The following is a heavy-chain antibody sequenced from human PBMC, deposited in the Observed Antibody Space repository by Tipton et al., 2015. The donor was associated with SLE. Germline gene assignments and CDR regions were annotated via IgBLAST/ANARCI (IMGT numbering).Heavy chain of an antibody. Sequence: TLSLTCTVSGGSISSSSYYWGWIRQPPGKGLEWIGSIYYSGSTNYNPSLKSRVTISVDTSKNQFSLKLSSVTAADTAMYYCARLQWLVLNWYFDLWGRGTLVTVSS. CDR1: GGSISSSSYY. D-gene: IGHD6-19*01. V-gene: IGHV4-39*07. CDR3: ARLQWLVLNWYFDL. J-gene: IGHJ2*01. CDR2: IYYSGST.